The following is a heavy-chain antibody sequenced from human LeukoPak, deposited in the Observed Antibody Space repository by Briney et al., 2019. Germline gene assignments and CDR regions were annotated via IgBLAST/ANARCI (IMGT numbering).Heavy chain of an antibody. CDR3: AREFSGTSIAARVFDS. CDR1: GGSITSYY. CDR2: IHTSGST. Sequence: PSETLSLTCTVSGGSITSYYWTYIRQPAGKGLEWIGRIHTSGSTNYNPSLKSRVTMSLDTSKNQFSLNLSSVTAADTAMYHCAREFSGTSIAARVFDSWGQGTLVTVSS. J-gene: IGHJ4*02. V-gene: IGHV4-4*07. D-gene: IGHD6-6*01.